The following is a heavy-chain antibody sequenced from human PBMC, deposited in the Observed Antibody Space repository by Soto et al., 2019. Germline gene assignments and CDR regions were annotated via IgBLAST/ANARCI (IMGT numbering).Heavy chain of an antibody. J-gene: IGHJ3*02. Sequence: GGFMRLSCAASGFPVTTNYMSWVRKPTGKGLEWVSVVYSGGSTYYADSVKGRFTVSGDNSKNTLYLQMNSLRAEDTAVYYCARDFSGKNDAFDIWGQGTVVTVSS. CDR3: ARDFSGKNDAFDI. CDR2: VYSGGST. CDR1: GFPVTTNY. V-gene: IGHV3-66*01. D-gene: IGHD3-10*01.